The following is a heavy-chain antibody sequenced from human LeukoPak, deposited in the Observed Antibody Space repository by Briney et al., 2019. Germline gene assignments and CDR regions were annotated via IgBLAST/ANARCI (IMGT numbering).Heavy chain of an antibody. CDR1: GFSISIYA. V-gene: IGHV3-30-3*01. CDR3: ARVISGSTYGQFDY. Sequence: GGSLRLSCAASGFSISIYAMHWVRQAPGKGLEWVAVISYDGTNKYYADSVMGRFTISRDNAKNTVFLQMNSLRAEDAAVYYCARVISGSTYGQFDYWGQGALATVSS. J-gene: IGHJ4*02. CDR2: ISYDGTNK. D-gene: IGHD5-18*01.